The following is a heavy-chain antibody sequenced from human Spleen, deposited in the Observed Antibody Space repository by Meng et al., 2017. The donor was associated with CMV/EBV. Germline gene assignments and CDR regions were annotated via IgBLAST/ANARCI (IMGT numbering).Heavy chain of an antibody. V-gene: IGHV3-11*04. J-gene: IGHJ6*02. CDR3: ARDLTYCSSLSCPYMDV. CDR2: ISSSGSTI. CDR1: GFTFSDYY. D-gene: IGHD2-2*01. Sequence: GESLKISCAASGFTFSDYYMSWVRQAPGKGLEWVSYISSSGSTIYYADSVKGRFTISRDNAKNSLYLQMNSLRAEDTAIYYCARDLTYCSSLSCPYMDVWGQGTTVTVSS.